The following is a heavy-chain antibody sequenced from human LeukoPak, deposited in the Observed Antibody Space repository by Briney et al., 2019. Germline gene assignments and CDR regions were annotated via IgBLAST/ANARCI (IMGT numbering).Heavy chain of an antibody. CDR2: IGGGGPTT. J-gene: IGHJ4*02. D-gene: IGHD5-12*01. Sequence: PGGSLRLSCAASGFTFSTYAMNWVRQAPAKGLEWVSTIGGGGPTTDYADSVKGRFTISRDNAKNSLYLQMNSLRAEDTAVYYCARRQGYGTAPYDYWGQGTLVTVSS. CDR1: GFTFSTYA. CDR3: ARRQGYGTAPYDY. V-gene: IGHV3-48*03.